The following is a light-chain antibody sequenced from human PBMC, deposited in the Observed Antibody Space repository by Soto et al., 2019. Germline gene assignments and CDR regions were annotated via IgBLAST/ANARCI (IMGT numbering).Light chain of an antibody. CDR2: KAS. J-gene: IGKJ3*01. V-gene: IGKV1-5*03. Sequence: DIQMTQSPSTLSASVGDRVTITCRASQSIDVWLAWYQEKPGKAPNLLIDKASSLKSGVPLRFGGSGSGTEFTLTISSLQPDDFATYYCQQYKDCPVTFGPGTKVDIK. CDR1: QSIDVW. CDR3: QQYKDCPVT.